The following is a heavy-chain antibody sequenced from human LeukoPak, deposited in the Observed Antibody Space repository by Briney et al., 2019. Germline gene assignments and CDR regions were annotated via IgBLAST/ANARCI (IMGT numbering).Heavy chain of an antibody. CDR2: ISGSGGST. CDR3: ARVGLVESSFDY. D-gene: IGHD6-19*01. J-gene: IGHJ4*02. V-gene: IGHV3-23*01. CDR1: GFTFSSYA. Sequence: GGSLRLSCAASGFTFSSYAMSWVRQAPGKGLEWVSAISGSGGSTYYADSVKGRFTISRDNSKNTLYLQMNSLRAEDTAVYYCARVGLVESSFDYWGQGTLVTVSS.